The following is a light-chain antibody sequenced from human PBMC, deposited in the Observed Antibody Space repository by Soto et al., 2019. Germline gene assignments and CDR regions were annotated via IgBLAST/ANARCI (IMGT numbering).Light chain of an antibody. CDR2: DVS. V-gene: IGLV2-14*01. Sequence: QPVLTQPASVSGSPGQSITISCTGTSSDVGGYNRVSWYQQHPGKAPKLMIYDVSNRPSGVSNRFSGSKSGNTASLTISGLQAEDEADYYCTSYTSSSTLGVFGGGTKLTVL. J-gene: IGLJ2*01. CDR3: TSYTSSSTLGV. CDR1: SSDVGGYNR.